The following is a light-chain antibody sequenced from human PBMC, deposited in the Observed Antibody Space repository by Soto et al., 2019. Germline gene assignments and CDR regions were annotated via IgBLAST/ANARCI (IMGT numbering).Light chain of an antibody. J-gene: IGKJ5*01. CDR2: DIS. CDR1: QSIARTH. Sequence: EVVLTQSPGTLSLSPGERATLSCRASQSIARTHLAWYQQKPGQAPRLLIYDISTRATGIPDRFSASGSGTDFTLTISGLETEDFAVYYCQQYGYSPITFGQGTRLEIK. CDR3: QQYGYSPIT. V-gene: IGKV3-20*01.